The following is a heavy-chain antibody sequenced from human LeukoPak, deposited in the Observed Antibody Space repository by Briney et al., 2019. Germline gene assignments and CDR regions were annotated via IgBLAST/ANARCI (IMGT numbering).Heavy chain of an antibody. J-gene: IGHJ4*02. CDR3: ARVGGVFLRYYFDY. V-gene: IGHV4-59*08. CDR2: IYYSGST. Sequence: SETLSLTCTVSGGSISSYYWSWIRQPPGKGLEWIGYIYYSGSTNYNPSLESRVTISVDTSKNQFSLKLSSVTAADTAVYYCARVGGVFLRYYFDYWGQGTLVTVSS. CDR1: GGSISSYY. D-gene: IGHD2-8*01.